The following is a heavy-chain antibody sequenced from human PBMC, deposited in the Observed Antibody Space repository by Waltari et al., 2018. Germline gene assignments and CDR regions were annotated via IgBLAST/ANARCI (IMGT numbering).Heavy chain of an antibody. J-gene: IGHJ4*02. Sequence: QVQLQESGPGLVKPSETLSLTCTVSGGSISSYYWSWIRQPAGKGLEWIGRIYTSGSTNYNPSLKGRVTISVDKSKNQFSLKLSSVTAADTAVYYCARSTTVTTAPLDWGQGTLVTVSS. CDR2: IYTSGST. D-gene: IGHD4-17*01. V-gene: IGHV4-4*07. CDR1: GGSISSYY. CDR3: ARSTTVTTAPLD.